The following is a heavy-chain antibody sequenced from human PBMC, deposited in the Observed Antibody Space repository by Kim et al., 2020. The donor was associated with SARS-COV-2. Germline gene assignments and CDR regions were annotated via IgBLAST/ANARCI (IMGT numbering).Heavy chain of an antibody. Sequence: GGSLRLSCAASGFTFSSYGMHWVRQAPGKGLEWVAVISYDGSNKYYADSVKGRFTISRDNSKNTLYLQMNSLRAEDTAVYYCAKDPGGYDGGYYFDYWGQGTLVTVSS. D-gene: IGHD5-12*01. CDR3: AKDPGGYDGGYYFDY. J-gene: IGHJ4*02. V-gene: IGHV3-30*18. CDR1: GFTFSSYG. CDR2: ISYDGSNK.